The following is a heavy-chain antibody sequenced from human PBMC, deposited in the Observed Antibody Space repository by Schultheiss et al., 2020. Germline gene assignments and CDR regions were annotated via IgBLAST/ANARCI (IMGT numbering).Heavy chain of an antibody. V-gene: IGHV4-39*01. CDR1: GGSISSSDYF. D-gene: IGHD3-3*01. Sequence: SETLSLTCSVSGGSISSSDYFWAWIRQPPGKDLEYIGSIYFSGSTNYNPSLMSRLTISVDTANNQFSLKLTSVTAADTAVYFCALGSGYYRPRGMDVWGKGTTVTVSS. J-gene: IGHJ6*04. CDR3: ALGSGYYRPRGMDV. CDR2: IYFSGST.